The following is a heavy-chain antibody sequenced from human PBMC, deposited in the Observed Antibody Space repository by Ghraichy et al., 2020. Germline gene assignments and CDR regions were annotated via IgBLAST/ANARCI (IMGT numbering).Heavy chain of an antibody. J-gene: IGHJ4*02. CDR3: ALGRIALG. Sequence: GESLNISCAASGFTFSSYAMHWVRQAPGKGLEWVAVISYDGSNKYYADSVKGRFTISRDNSKNTLYLQMNSLRAEDTAVYYCALGRIALGWGQGTLVTVSS. V-gene: IGHV3-30-3*01. D-gene: IGHD6-13*01. CDR1: GFTFSSYA. CDR2: ISYDGSNK.